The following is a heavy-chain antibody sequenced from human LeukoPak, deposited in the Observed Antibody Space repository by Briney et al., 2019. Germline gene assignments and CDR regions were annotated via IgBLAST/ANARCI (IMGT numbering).Heavy chain of an antibody. CDR3: ARALQDGRYYYYYCMDV. D-gene: IGHD4-17*01. Sequence: GGSLRLSCAASGFTVSSNYMSWVRQAPGKGLEWVSVIYSGGSTYYADSVKGRFTISRDNSKNTLYLQMNSLRAEDTAVYYCARALQDGRYYYYYCMDVWGQGTTVTVSS. CDR2: IYSGGST. V-gene: IGHV3-53*01. J-gene: IGHJ6*02. CDR1: GFTVSSNY.